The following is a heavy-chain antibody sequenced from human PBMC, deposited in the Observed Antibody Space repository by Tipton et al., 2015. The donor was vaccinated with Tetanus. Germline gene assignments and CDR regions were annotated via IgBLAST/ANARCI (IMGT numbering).Heavy chain of an antibody. Sequence: TLSLTCTVSGGSVSSGSYYWSWIRQPPGKGLEWIGYIYYSGSTNYNPSLKSRVTISVDTSKNQFSLKLSSVTAADTAVYYCARVIYDILTGYHTDYWGQGTLVTVSS. CDR3: ARVIYDILTGYHTDY. D-gene: IGHD3-9*01. CDR1: GGSVSSGSYY. CDR2: IYYSGST. V-gene: IGHV4-61*01. J-gene: IGHJ4*02.